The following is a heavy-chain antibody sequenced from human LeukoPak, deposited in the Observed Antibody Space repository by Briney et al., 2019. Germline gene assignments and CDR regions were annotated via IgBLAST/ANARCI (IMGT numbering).Heavy chain of an antibody. D-gene: IGHD4-11*01. V-gene: IGHV3-48*04. CDR2: ISSSTRSII. CDR3: ARVGMMDYNANTLDY. J-gene: IGHJ4*02. Sequence: HAGGSLRLSCAASGFTFSSYSMNWVRQAPGKGLEWVSYISSSTRSIIYYTDSVKGRFTISRDNAKNSLYLQMNSLRAEDTAVYYCARVGMMDYNANTLDYWGQGTLVTVSS. CDR1: GFTFSSYS.